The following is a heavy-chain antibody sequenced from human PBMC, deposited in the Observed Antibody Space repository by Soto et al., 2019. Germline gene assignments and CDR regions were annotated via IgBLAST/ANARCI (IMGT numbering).Heavy chain of an antibody. J-gene: IGHJ6*02. CDR2: IYYSGST. CDR1: GGSVSSGSYY. Sequence: PSETLSLTCTVSGGSVSSGSYYWSWIRQPPGKGLEWIGYIYYSGSTNYNPSLKSRVTISVDTSKNQFSLKLSSVTAADTAAYYCARVVKTVSYGMDVWGQGTTVTVSS. D-gene: IGHD1-20*01. V-gene: IGHV4-61*01. CDR3: ARVVKTVSYGMDV.